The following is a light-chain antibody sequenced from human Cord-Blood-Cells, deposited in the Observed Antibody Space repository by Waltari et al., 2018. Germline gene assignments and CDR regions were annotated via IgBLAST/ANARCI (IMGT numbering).Light chain of an antibody. Sequence: EIVLTQSPGTLSLSPGERATLPCRASQSVSSSYLAWYQQNPGQAPRLLIYGASSRATGIPDRFSGSGSGTDFTLTISRLEPEDCAVYYCQQYGSSPITFGPGTKVDIK. CDR1: QSVSSSY. J-gene: IGKJ3*01. CDR3: QQYGSSPIT. V-gene: IGKV3-20*01. CDR2: GAS.